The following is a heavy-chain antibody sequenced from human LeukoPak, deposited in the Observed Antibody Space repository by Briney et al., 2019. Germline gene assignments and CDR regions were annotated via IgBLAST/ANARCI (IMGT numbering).Heavy chain of an antibody. D-gene: IGHD3-16*02. CDR3: AKDTGVGGYTNFDY. Sequence: SLRLSCAASGFTFSSYWMHWVRQAPGKGLEWVSGISWNSGSIGYADSVKGRFTISRDNAKNSLYLQMNSLRAEDTALYYCAKDTGVGGYTNFDYWGQGTLVTVSS. J-gene: IGHJ4*02. V-gene: IGHV3-9*01. CDR1: GFTFSSYW. CDR2: ISWNSGSI.